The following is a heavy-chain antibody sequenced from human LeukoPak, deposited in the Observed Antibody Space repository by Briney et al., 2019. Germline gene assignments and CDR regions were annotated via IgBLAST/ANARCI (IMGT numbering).Heavy chain of an antibody. CDR1: GGTFSSYA. D-gene: IGHD3-10*01. Sequence: GASVKASCKASGGTFSSYAISWVRQAPGQGLEWMGRIIPILGIANYAQKFQGRVTITADKSTSTAYMELSSLRSEDTAVYYCARVVRGAQNLNDYWGQGTLVTVSS. CDR2: IIPILGIA. J-gene: IGHJ4*02. CDR3: ARVVRGAQNLNDY. V-gene: IGHV1-69*04.